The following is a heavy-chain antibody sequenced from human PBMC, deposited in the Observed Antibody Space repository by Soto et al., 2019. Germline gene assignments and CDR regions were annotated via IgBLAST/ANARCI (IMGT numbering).Heavy chain of an antibody. Sequence: SETLSLTCAVYCGSFSGYYCSWVRQPPGKGLEWIGEINHSGSTNYNPSLKSRVTISVDTSKNQFSLKLSSVTAADTAVYYCAREKPYSSSWYHDYWGQGTLVT. V-gene: IGHV4-34*01. CDR1: CGSFSGYY. CDR3: AREKPYSSSWYHDY. J-gene: IGHJ4*02. CDR2: INHSGST. D-gene: IGHD6-13*01.